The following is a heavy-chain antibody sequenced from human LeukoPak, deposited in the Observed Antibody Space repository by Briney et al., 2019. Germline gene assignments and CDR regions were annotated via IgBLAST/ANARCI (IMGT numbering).Heavy chain of an antibody. CDR1: GGSISSSYW. CDR3: ARQYNFGYDY. J-gene: IGHJ4*02. CDR2: IYHTGNT. D-gene: IGHD1-1*01. V-gene: IGHV4-4*02. Sequence: SGTLSLTFSVSGGSISSSYWWSWVRQPPGKGPEWIGEIYHTGNTNYNPSLKSRVTISVDKSKNQFSLKLSSVTAADTAVYYCARQYNFGYDYWGQGTLVTVSS.